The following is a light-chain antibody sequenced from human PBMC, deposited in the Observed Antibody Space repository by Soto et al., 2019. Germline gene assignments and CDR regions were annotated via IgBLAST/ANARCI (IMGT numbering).Light chain of an antibody. V-gene: IGLV3-25*03. CDR1: ALTKQH. CDR3: QSSDSSGTYEV. CDR2: RDS. J-gene: IGLJ1*01. Sequence: SYELTQPPAVSVSPGQTARITCSGDALTKQHSYWYQQKSGQAPLVVIYRDSERPSGIPERFSGSSSGTTAILTISGVQAEDEADYYCQSSDSSGTYEVFGTGTKVTVL.